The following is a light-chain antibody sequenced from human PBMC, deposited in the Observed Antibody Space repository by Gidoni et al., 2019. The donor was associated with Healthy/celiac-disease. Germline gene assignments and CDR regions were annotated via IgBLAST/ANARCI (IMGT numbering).Light chain of an antibody. J-gene: IGLJ2*01. CDR1: KLGDKY. CDR3: QAWDSSIVV. Sequence: YELTQPPSVSVSPGQTASITCSGDKLGDKYACWYQQKPGQSPVLVIYQDSKRPSGIPERFSGSNSGNTATLTISGTQAMDEADYYCQAWDSSIVVFGGGTKLTVL. V-gene: IGLV3-1*01. CDR2: QDS.